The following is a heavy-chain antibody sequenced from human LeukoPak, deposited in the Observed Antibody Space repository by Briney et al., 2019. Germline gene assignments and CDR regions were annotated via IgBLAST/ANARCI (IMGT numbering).Heavy chain of an antibody. CDR2: INHSGST. CDR1: GGSFSGYY. CDR3: ASCRVVVAATLAEYGMDV. Sequence: SETLSLTCAVYGGSFSGYYWSWIRQPPGKGLEWIREINHSGSTNYNLSLKSRVTISVDTSKNQFSLKLSSVTAADTAVYYCASCRVVVAATLAEYGMDVWGQGTTVTVSS. J-gene: IGHJ6*02. D-gene: IGHD2-15*01. V-gene: IGHV4-34*01.